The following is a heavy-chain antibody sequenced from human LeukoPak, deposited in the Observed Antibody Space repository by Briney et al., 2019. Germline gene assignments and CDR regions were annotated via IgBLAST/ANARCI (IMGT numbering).Heavy chain of an antibody. J-gene: IGHJ4*02. CDR3: ARGGVSSWSESDY. CDR2: MNPNSGNT. D-gene: IGHD6-13*01. Sequence: GASVKVSCKASGYTLTSYDINWVRQATGQGLEWMGWMNPNSGNTGYAQKFQGRVTITRNTSISTAYMELSSLRSEDTAVYYCARGGVSSWSESDYWGQGTLVTVSS. CDR1: GYTLTSYD. V-gene: IGHV1-8*03.